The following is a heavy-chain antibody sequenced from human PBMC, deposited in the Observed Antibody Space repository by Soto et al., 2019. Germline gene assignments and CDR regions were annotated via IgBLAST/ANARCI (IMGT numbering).Heavy chain of an antibody. J-gene: IGHJ3*02. CDR3: ARDGSGDGAFDI. CDR2: IGAYNGNT. D-gene: IGHD5-12*01. CDR1: GYTFTNYG. Sequence: GASVKVSCKASGYTFTNYGITWVRQAPGQGLEWMGWIGAYNGNTHYTERLQGRVTMTTDTSTSTAYMELRGLRSDDSAVYYCARDGSGDGAFDIWGQGTMVTVSS. V-gene: IGHV1-18*01.